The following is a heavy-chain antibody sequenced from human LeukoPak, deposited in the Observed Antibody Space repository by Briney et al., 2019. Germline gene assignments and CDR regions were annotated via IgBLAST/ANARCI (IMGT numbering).Heavy chain of an antibody. J-gene: IGHJ3*02. Sequence: SQTLSLTCTVSGGSISSGDYYWTWLRQYPGKGLEWIGYIHYSRSTYSNPSLKSRLTMSIDTSKNQFSLNLRSVTAADTAVYYCARDGASRGGALDMWGQGTVVIVSS. CDR1: GGSISSGDYY. CDR2: IHYSRST. V-gene: IGHV4-31*03. CDR3: ARDGASRGGALDM. D-gene: IGHD3-10*01.